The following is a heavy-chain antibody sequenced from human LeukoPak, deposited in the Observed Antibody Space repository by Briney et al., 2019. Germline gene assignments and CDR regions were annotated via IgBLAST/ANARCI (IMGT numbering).Heavy chain of an antibody. Sequence: GGSLRLSCAASGFTFDDYAMHWVRHAPGKGLEWVSGISWNSGSIGYADSVKGRFTISRDNAKNSLYLQMNSLRAEDTALYYCAKEDHYYDSSGLDYWGQGTLVTVSS. D-gene: IGHD3-22*01. CDR3: AKEDHYYDSSGLDY. CDR1: GFTFDDYA. V-gene: IGHV3-9*01. J-gene: IGHJ4*02. CDR2: ISWNSGSI.